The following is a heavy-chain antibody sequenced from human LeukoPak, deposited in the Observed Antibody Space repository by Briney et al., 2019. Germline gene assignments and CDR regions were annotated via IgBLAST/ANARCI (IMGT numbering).Heavy chain of an antibody. CDR2: IKQDGSEK. D-gene: IGHD3-22*01. CDR3: ASHMIVALLDAFDI. CDR1: GFTFSSYA. J-gene: IGHJ3*02. V-gene: IGHV3-7*01. Sequence: GGSLRLSCAASGFTFSSYAMSWVRQAPGKGLEWVVNIKQDGSEKYYVDSVKGRFTISRDNAKNSLYLQMNSLRAEDTAVYYCASHMIVALLDAFDIWGQGTMVTVSS.